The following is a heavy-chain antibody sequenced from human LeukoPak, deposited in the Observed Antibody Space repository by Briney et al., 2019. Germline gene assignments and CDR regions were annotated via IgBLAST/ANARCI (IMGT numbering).Heavy chain of an antibody. Sequence: GGSLRFSCAASGFIFDDYAMHWVRQAPGKGMEWVSGISWNSGSLAYADSVKGRFTISRDNAKNSLYLQMNCLRTEDTALYYCARGPGGDQGYFDLWGRGTLATVSS. J-gene: IGHJ2*01. CDR2: ISWNSGSL. V-gene: IGHV3-9*01. D-gene: IGHD3-16*01. CDR1: GFIFDDYA. CDR3: ARGPGGDQGYFDL.